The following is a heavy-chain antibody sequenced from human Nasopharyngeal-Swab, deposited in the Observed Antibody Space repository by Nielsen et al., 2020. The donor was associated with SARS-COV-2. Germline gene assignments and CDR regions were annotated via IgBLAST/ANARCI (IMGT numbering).Heavy chain of an antibody. CDR3: ARVAPYYYYYMDV. CDR1: GGSISRYY. CDR2: IYYSGST. Sequence: SETLSLTCTVSGGSISRYYWSWIRQPPGKGLEWIGYIYYSGSTNYNPSLKSRVTISVDTSKNQFSLKLSSVTAADTAVYYCARVAPYYYYYMDVWGKGTTVTVSS. V-gene: IGHV4-59*01. J-gene: IGHJ6*03.